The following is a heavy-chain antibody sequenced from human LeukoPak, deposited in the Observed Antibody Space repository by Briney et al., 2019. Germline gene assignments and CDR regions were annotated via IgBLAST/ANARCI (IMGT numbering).Heavy chain of an antibody. J-gene: IGHJ5*02. CDR1: GGSISSCY. V-gene: IGHV4-59*01. CDR3: ARETGQQLVSGDWFDP. D-gene: IGHD6-13*01. CDR2: IYYSGST. Sequence: SETLSLTCTVSGGSISSCYWSWIRQPPGKGLEWIGYIYYSGSTNYNPSLKSRVTISVDTSKNQFSLKLSSVTAADTAVYYCARETGQQLVSGDWFDPWGQGTLVTVSS.